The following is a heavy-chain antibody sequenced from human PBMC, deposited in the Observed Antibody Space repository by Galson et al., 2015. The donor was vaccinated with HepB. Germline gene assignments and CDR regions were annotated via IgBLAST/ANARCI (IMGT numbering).Heavy chain of an antibody. CDR2: INAGNGNT. CDR3: ARVRLYDSSGYALESWFDP. V-gene: IGHV1-3*01. Sequence: SVKVSCKASGYTFTSYAMHWVRQAPGQRLEWMGWINAGNGNTKYSQKLQGRVTITRDTSASTAYMELSSLRSEDTAVYYCARVRLYDSSGYALESWFDPWGQGTLVTVSS. D-gene: IGHD3-22*01. CDR1: GYTFTSYA. J-gene: IGHJ5*02.